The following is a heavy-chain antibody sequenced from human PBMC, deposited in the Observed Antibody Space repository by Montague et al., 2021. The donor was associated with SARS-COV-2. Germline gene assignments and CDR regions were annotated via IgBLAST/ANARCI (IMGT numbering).Heavy chain of an antibody. CDR3: AKAALGSSSYFDY. D-gene: IGHD6-13*01. CDR1: PFPFRRSA. J-gene: IGHJ4*02. V-gene: IGHV3-23*01. Sequence: LSFSSSPFPFRRSAMSWVRQAPGKGLEWVSAISGSGGRTYYADSVKGRFTLSRDNSKNTLYLQMNSLRAEDTAVYYCAKAALGSSSYFDYWGQGTLVTVSS. CDR2: ISGSGGRT.